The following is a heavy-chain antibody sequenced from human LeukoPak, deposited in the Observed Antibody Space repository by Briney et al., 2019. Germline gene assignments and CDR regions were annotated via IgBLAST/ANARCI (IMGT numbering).Heavy chain of an antibody. CDR1: GGSISITSYY. D-gene: IGHD6-13*01. Sequence: SETLSLTCTVSGGSISITSYYWAWIRQPPGKGLEWIGSMYSSGSTYYNPSLKSRVTISVDTSKNQFSLKLSSVTAADTAVYYCARAYSPPQWSPFDYWGQGTLVTVSS. CDR3: ARAYSPPQWSPFDY. CDR2: MYSSGST. V-gene: IGHV4-39*07. J-gene: IGHJ4*02.